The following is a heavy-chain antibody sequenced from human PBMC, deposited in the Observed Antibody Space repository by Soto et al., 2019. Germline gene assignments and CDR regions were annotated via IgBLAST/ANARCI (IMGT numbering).Heavy chain of an antibody. J-gene: IGHJ6*03. CDR1: GDSISGFY. CDR3: VRHAGNSYYYYMDV. V-gene: IGHV4-59*08. D-gene: IGHD3-10*01. CDR2: IHYSGNT. Sequence: QVQLQESGPGLVKPSETLSLTCTVSGDSISGFYWSWIRQPPGKGLEWIGYIHYSGNTNYNPSLKSRVTISVVRSKDQFSLKLTAVTAADTAVYYCVRHAGNSYYYYMDVWGKGTMVTVSS.